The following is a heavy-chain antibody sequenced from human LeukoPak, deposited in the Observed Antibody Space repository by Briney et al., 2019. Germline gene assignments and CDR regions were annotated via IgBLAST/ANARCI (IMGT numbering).Heavy chain of an antibody. Sequence: SETLSLTCSVSGDSISTSSYYWGWIRQPPGKGLEWIGTIYYSGSTYYNPSLTSRVTISVDASKNQFSLKLSSVTAADTAVYYCARVAGYSYGHFDSGSYHFDYWGQGTLVTVSS. J-gene: IGHJ4*02. CDR2: IYYSGST. V-gene: IGHV4-39*07. CDR3: ARVAGYSYGHFDSGSYHFDY. CDR1: GDSISTSSYY. D-gene: IGHD1-26*01.